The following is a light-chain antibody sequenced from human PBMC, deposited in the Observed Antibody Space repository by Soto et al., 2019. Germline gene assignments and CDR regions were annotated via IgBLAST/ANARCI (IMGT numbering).Light chain of an antibody. CDR2: DAS. V-gene: IGKV1-33*01. CDR1: QDISNY. J-gene: IGKJ4*01. CDR3: QQYDNLPLI. Sequence: DIQMTQSPSSLSASVGDRVTINCQASQDISNYLNWYQQKPGKAPKLLIYDASNLETGVPSRFSGSGSGTDFTFTISSLQPEDIATYYCQQYDNLPLIFGGGTKVDIK.